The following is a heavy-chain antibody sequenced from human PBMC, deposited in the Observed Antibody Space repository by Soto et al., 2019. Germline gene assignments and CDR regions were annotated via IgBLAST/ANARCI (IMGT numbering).Heavy chain of an antibody. V-gene: IGHV4-30-2*01. Sequence: SETLSLTCAVSGVSISSDGYSWSWIRQPPGKGLEWIGFIYQSGSTYYNPSLKSRGTMSVDRSKNQFSLKLTSVTAADTAVYYCARAYYDFWTSYHYGMDVWGQGTTVTVPS. D-gene: IGHD3-3*01. CDR1: GVSISSDGYS. CDR2: IYQSGST. CDR3: ARAYYDFWTSYHYGMDV. J-gene: IGHJ6*02.